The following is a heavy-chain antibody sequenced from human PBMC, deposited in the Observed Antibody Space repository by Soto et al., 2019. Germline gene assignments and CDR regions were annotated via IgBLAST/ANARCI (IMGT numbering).Heavy chain of an antibody. J-gene: IGHJ4*01. Sequence: PSETLSLSCAVSGDSIIGTHWWGWVRRPPGKGLEFIGETHHSRGTNYNPSLRSRVTMSLDKSKNQLSLILYSVTAADTGAYYCARYSAASGTYYFDYWGQGTLVTV. CDR2: THHSRGT. D-gene: IGHD6-13*01. CDR3: ARYSAASGTYYFDY. V-gene: IGHV4-4*02. CDR1: GDSIIGTHW.